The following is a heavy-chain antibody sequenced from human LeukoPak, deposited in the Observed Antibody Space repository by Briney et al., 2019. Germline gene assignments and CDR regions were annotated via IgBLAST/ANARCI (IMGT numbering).Heavy chain of an antibody. CDR1: GFTFSNYG. V-gene: IGHV3-30*03. Sequence: GGSLRLSCAASGFTFSNYGMHWVRQAPGKELEWVSVISFDGSAKYYADSVKGRFTISRDNSKNTLYLQMTSLRAEDTAVYYCARTLDSSGYYWIDYWGQGTLVTVSS. D-gene: IGHD3-22*01. CDR2: ISFDGSAK. J-gene: IGHJ4*02. CDR3: ARTLDSSGYYWIDY.